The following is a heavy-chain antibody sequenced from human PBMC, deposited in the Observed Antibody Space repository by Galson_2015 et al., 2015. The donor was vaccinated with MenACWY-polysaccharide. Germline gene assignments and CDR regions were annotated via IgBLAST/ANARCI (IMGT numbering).Heavy chain of an antibody. CDR3: VRDWWTLEA. CDR1: GFTFITHY. V-gene: IGHV3-74*01. D-gene: IGHD2-15*01. CDR2: INSDGSVK. Sequence: SLRLSCAVSGFTFITHYMHWVRHDLGKGLLWVSHINSDGSVKIYADSVKGRFTISRDNAKNTLYLQMYNLRAEDTAVYYCVRDWWTLEAWGQGTLVTVSS. J-gene: IGHJ5*02.